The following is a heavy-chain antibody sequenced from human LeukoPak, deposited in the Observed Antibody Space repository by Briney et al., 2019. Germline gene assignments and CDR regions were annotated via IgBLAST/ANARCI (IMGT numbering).Heavy chain of an antibody. D-gene: IGHD6-13*01. J-gene: IGHJ4*02. CDR2: INWNGGST. Sequence: PGGSLRLSCAASGFTFDDYGMSWVRQAPGKGLEWVSGINWNGGSTGYADSVKGRFTISRDNSKNTLYLQMNSLRAEDTAVYYCAKGTQYSSSLDYWGQGTLVTVSS. V-gene: IGHV3-20*04. CDR3: AKGTQYSSSLDY. CDR1: GFTFDDYG.